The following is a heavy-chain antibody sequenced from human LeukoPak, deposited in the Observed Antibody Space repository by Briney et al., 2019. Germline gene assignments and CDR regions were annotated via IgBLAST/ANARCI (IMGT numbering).Heavy chain of an antibody. V-gene: IGHV3-23*01. CDR1: GLSFSDYA. Sequence: GSLRLSCAASGLSFSDYAMSWVREAPGKRLEYGSRIGSDGTAHHAESVMGRFAIYRDNSKCTLYLQMNSLRAEDTALDYCGKDLHYCVAMDVWGQGTTVTVSS. D-gene: IGHD3-10*01. CDR3: GKDLHYCVAMDV. CDR2: IGSDGTA. J-gene: IGHJ6*02.